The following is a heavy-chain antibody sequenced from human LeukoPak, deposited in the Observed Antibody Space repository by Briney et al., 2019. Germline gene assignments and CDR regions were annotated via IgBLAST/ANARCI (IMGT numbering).Heavy chain of an antibody. Sequence: QAGGSLRLSCATSGFTFSNYEMNWVRQPPGKGLEWVSYITTSGGIKSYADSVKGRFTISRDNAKNSVYLQINSLRAEDTAVYYCARDGVVDSSGWYVDYWGQGTLVTVSS. J-gene: IGHJ4*02. V-gene: IGHV3-48*03. CDR1: GFTFSNYE. D-gene: IGHD6-19*01. CDR3: ARDGVVDSSGWYVDY. CDR2: ITTSGGIK.